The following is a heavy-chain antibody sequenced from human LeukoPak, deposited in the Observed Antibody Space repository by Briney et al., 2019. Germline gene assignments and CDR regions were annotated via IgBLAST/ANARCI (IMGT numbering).Heavy chain of an antibody. J-gene: IGHJ4*02. Sequence: ASVKVSCTASGYTFTSYGIIWVRQAPGKGLEWMGGFDPEDGETIYAQKFQGRVTMTEDTSTDTAYMELSSLRSEDTAVYYCATGYGSLGYWGQGTLVTVSS. CDR1: GYTFTSYG. CDR2: FDPEDGET. V-gene: IGHV1-24*01. D-gene: IGHD1-26*01. CDR3: ATGYGSLGY.